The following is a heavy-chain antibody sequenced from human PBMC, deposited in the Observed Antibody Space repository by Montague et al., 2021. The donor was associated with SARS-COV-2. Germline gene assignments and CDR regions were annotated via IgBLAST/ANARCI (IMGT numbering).Heavy chain of an antibody. CDR3: ARAQWGQQLATWYFDL. V-gene: IGHV4-31*03. D-gene: IGHD6-13*01. J-gene: IGHJ2*01. Sequence: TLSLTCTVSGGSISSGGYYWSWIRRHPGKGLEWIGYIYYSGSTYYXPSLKSRVTISVDTSKNQFSLKLSSVTAADTAVYYCARAQWGQQLATWYFDLWGRGTLVTVSS. CDR1: GGSISSGGYY. CDR2: IYYSGST.